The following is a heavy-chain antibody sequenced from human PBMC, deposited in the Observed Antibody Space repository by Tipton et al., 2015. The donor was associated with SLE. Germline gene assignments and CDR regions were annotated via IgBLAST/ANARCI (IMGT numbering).Heavy chain of an antibody. Sequence: LRLSCTVSGGSISSYYWSWIRQPPGKGLEWIGYIYYSGSTNYNPSLKSRVTISVDTSKNQFSLKLSSVTAADTAVYYCANSRGPGGYCFDYWGQGTLVTVSS. V-gene: IGHV4-59*01. CDR2: IYYSGST. J-gene: IGHJ4*02. CDR3: ANSRGPGGYCFDY. D-gene: IGHD5-12*01. CDR1: GGSISSYY.